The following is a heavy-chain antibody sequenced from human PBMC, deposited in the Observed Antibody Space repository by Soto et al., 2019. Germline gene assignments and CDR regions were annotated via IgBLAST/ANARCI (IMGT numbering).Heavy chain of an antibody. CDR2: ISNNGAHT. J-gene: IGHJ6*03. D-gene: IGHD6-13*01. CDR1: GFTFSSYE. Sequence: EAQLVESRGGLVQPGGSLRLSCAASGFTFSSYEMHWVRQAPGKGLEYVSGISNNGAHTDYAKSVKGRFTISRDNSENTLYLQMGSLRAEDMALYYCARRGHGSRWPNVYMDVCGKGTTVTVSS. CDR3: ARRGHGSRWPNVYMDV. V-gene: IGHV3-64*01.